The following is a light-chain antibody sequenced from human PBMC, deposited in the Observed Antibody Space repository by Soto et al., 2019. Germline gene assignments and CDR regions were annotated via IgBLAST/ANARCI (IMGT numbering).Light chain of an antibody. CDR1: QSVRTK. CDR3: QQYNSWPPIT. V-gene: IGKV3-15*01. CDR2: GAS. Sequence: EIVMTQSPGTLSVSPGEGATLFCRASQSVRTKLAWYQQRAGQAPRLLMYGASTSATGIPDRFSGSGSGTEFTLTISSLQSEDFAVYYCQQYNSWPPITFGQGTRLEIK. J-gene: IGKJ5*01.